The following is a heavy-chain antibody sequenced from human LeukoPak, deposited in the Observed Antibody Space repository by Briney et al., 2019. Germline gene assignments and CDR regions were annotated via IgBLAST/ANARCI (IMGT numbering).Heavy chain of an antibody. J-gene: IGHJ4*02. CDR2: IYYSGST. CDR3: ARVNGGWYSDFDY. D-gene: IGHD6-19*01. Sequence: PSETLSLTCTVSGGSISSYYWSWIRQPPGKGLEWIGYIYYSGSTNYNPSLKSRVTISVDTSKNQFSLKLSSVTAADTAVYYCARVNGGWYSDFDYWGQGTLVTVSS. V-gene: IGHV4-59*01. CDR1: GGSISSYY.